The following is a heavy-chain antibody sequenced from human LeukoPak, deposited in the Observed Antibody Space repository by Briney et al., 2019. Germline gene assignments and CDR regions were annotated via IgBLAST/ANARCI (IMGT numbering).Heavy chain of an antibody. CDR1: GGSISGVY. Sequence: SETLSLTCTVSGGSISGVYWNWIRQPAGKGLEWIGYIYYSGSTYYNPSLKSRVTISVDTSKNQFSLKLSSVTTADAAVYYCARAPDSYYYYGMDVWGQGTTVTVSS. J-gene: IGHJ6*02. CDR3: ARAPDSYYYYGMDV. V-gene: IGHV4-59*06. D-gene: IGHD3-22*01. CDR2: IYYSGST.